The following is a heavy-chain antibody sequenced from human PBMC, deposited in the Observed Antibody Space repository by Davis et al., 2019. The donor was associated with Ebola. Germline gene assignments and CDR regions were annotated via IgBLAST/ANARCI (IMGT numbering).Heavy chain of an antibody. CDR3: ARLGPRWLQFGT. V-gene: IGHV3-66*01. CDR2: IYSGGST. Sequence: PGGSLRLSCPASGFTVSSNYMSWVRQAPGKGLGWVSVIYSGGSTYYADSVKGRFTISRDNSKNTLYLQMNSLRAEDTAVYYCARLGPRWLQFGTWGQGTLVTVSS. D-gene: IGHD5-24*01. J-gene: IGHJ5*02. CDR1: GFTVSSNY.